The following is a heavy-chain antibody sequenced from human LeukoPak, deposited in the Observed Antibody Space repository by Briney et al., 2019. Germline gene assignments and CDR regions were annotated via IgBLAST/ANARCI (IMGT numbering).Heavy chain of an antibody. CDR1: GYTFTSYD. D-gene: IGHD2-2*01. Sequence: ASVKVSCKASGYTFTSYDINWVRQATGQGLEWMGRMNPNSGNTGYAQKFQGRVTMTRNTSISTAYMELSSLRSEDTAVYYCARLKDIVVVPADAFDIWGQGTMVTVSS. CDR3: ARLKDIVVVPADAFDI. J-gene: IGHJ3*02. CDR2: MNPNSGNT. V-gene: IGHV1-8*01.